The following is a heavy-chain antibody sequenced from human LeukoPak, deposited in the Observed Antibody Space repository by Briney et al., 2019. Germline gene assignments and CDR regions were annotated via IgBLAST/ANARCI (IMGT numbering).Heavy chain of an antibody. CDR2: ISGYSGNT. D-gene: IGHD6-19*01. CDR3: ARGHSSGRDYYFDY. CDR1: GYSFITYS. V-gene: IGHV1-18*01. J-gene: IGHJ4*02. Sequence: GGSVKVSCKTSGYSFITYSINWVRQAPGQGLEWMGWISGYSGNTNYAQELQGRVTMTIDTSTGTAYMEVRSLRSDDTAVYYCARGHSSGRDYYFDYWGQGTLVTVSS.